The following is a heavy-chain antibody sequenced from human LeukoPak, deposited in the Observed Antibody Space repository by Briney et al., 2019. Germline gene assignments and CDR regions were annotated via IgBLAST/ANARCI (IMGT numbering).Heavy chain of an antibody. CDR2: INPSGGST. D-gene: IGHD6-13*01. CDR3: ARVYSSLTFFDY. J-gene: IGHJ4*02. V-gene: IGHV1-46*01. Sequence: GASVKVSCKASGYTFTSYYMHWVQQAPGQGLEWMGIINPSGGSTSYAQKFQGRVTMTRDMSTSTVYMELSSLRSEDTAVYYCARVYSSLTFFDYWGQGTLVTVSS. CDR1: GYTFTSYY.